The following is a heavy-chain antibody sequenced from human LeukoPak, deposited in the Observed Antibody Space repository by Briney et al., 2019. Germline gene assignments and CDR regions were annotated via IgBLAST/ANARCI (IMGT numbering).Heavy chain of an antibody. CDR1: GFTFSSYG. Sequence: GGSLRLSCAASGFTFSSYGMSWVRQAPGKGLEWVSSITSSGDGTYYAYSVKGRFTISRDNSENMLYLQMNSLRVEDTAVYFCAKDRPNYYGSNGHYYRRDGDYWGQGTLVTVSS. V-gene: IGHV3-23*01. CDR3: AKDRPNYYGSNGHYYRRDGDY. J-gene: IGHJ4*02. D-gene: IGHD3-22*01. CDR2: ITSSGDGT.